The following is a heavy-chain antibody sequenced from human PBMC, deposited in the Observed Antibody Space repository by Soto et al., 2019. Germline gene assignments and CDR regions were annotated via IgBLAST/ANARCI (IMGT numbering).Heavy chain of an antibody. Sequence: ASVKVSCKASGGTFSSYTISWVRQAPGQGLEWMGRIIPILGIANYAQKFQGRVTITADKSTSPAYMELSSLRSEDTAVYYCASNYCSGGSCYSAFDIWGQGTMVTVSS. D-gene: IGHD2-15*01. CDR2: IIPILGIA. V-gene: IGHV1-69*02. J-gene: IGHJ3*02. CDR3: ASNYCSGGSCYSAFDI. CDR1: GGTFSSYT.